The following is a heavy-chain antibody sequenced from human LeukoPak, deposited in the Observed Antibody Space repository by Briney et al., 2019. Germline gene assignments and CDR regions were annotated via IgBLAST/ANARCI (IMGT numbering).Heavy chain of an antibody. V-gene: IGHV3-7*01. Sequence: GGSLRLSCAASEFTFSNYRMSWVRQAPGKGLEWVANINLDGSEKNYVDSVKGRFTISRDNAKNSLYLQMNGLRAEDTAVYYCARDRGYGSGSYRFDYWGQGTLVNVSS. J-gene: IGHJ4*02. CDR2: INLDGSEK. D-gene: IGHD3-10*01. CDR3: ARDRGYGSGSYRFDY. CDR1: EFTFSNYR.